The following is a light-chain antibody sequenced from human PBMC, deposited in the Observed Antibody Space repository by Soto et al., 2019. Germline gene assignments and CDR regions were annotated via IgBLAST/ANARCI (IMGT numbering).Light chain of an antibody. J-gene: IGLJ2*01. V-gene: IGLV1-44*01. CDR3: AAWDDSPKGVV. CDR1: SSNIGSNT. Sequence: QSVLTQPPSASGTPGQRVTISCSGSSSNIGSNTVYWYQQLPGTAPKLLIYSNNQRPSGVPDRFSGSKSGTSASLAISGLLSEDEADYYCAAWDDSPKGVVFGGGTKVTVL. CDR2: SNN.